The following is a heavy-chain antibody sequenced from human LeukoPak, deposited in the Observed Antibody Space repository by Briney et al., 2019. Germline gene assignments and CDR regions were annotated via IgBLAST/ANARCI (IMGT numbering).Heavy chain of an antibody. Sequence: SEALSLTCTVSGGSMSNSYWSWIRQPPGKGLEWIGSIHYSGSTNYNPSLESRVTISLDMSKNQFSLRLSSVTAADTAVYYCAKGGSSPGHAFDIWGQGTMVTVSS. V-gene: IGHV4-59*01. CDR3: AKGGSSPGHAFDI. J-gene: IGHJ3*02. D-gene: IGHD6-13*01. CDR2: IHYSGST. CDR1: GGSMSNSY.